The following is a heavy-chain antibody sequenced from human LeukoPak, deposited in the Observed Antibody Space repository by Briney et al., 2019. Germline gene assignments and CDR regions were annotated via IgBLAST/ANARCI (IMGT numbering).Heavy chain of an antibody. CDR3: VREGYYGSSGYLGVFDY. V-gene: IGHV3-48*03. CDR2: ISDSDITK. J-gene: IGHJ4*02. CDR1: GFNFSIAW. D-gene: IGHD3-22*01. Sequence: GGSLRLSCAASGFNFSIAWMNWVRQAPGKGLEWVSYISDSDITKCYADSVKGRFTISRDNAKNSMYLQMNSLRAEDTAVYYCVREGYYGSSGYLGVFDYWGQGTLVTVSS.